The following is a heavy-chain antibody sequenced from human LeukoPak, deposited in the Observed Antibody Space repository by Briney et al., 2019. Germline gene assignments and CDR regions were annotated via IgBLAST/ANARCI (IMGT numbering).Heavy chain of an antibody. Sequence: GGSLRLSCAASGFTFSSYSMNWVRQAPGKVLEWVSSISSSSSYIYYADSVKGRFTISRDNAKNSLYLQMNSLRAEDTAVYYCARDLFYSNFVDWFDPWGQGTLVTVSS. CDR2: ISSSSSYI. V-gene: IGHV3-21*01. CDR3: ARDLFYSNFVDWFDP. CDR1: GFTFSSYS. D-gene: IGHD4-11*01. J-gene: IGHJ5*02.